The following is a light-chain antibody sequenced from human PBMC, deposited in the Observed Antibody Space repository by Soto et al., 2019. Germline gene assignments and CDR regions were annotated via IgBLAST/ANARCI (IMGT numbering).Light chain of an antibody. CDR2: AAS. J-gene: IGKJ5*01. V-gene: IGKV1-16*01. Sequence: DIQMTQSPSSLSASVGDRVTITCRASQAISNYVAWFQQKPGKATKSLIYAASSLRSGVPSRFSGSGSGTDFTLNITNLQPEDFATYFCQHYIRYPITFGQGTRLEI. CDR1: QAISNY. CDR3: QHYIRYPIT.